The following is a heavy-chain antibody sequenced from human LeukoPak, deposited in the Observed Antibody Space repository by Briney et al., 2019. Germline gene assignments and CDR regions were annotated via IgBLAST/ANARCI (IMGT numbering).Heavy chain of an antibody. CDR1: GFTFSGYE. D-gene: IGHD5-18*01. CDR2: ISTSGSTI. J-gene: IGHJ4*02. Sequence: GGSLRLSCAASGFTFSGYEMNWVRQAPGKGLEWVSCISTSGSTIYYADSVKGRFTISRDNARNSLYLQMNSLRAEDTAICYCARDGPGYSFDYWGQGTLVTVSS. V-gene: IGHV3-48*03. CDR3: ARDGPGYSFDY.